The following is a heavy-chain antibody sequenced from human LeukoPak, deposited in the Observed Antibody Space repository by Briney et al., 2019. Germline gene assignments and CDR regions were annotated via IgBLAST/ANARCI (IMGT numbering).Heavy chain of an antibody. J-gene: IGHJ6*03. CDR1: GGTFSSYA. CDR2: IIPIFGTA. Sequence: SVKVSCKASGGTFSSYAISWVRQAPGQGLEWMGGIIPIFGTANYAQKFQGRVTITADESTSTAYMELSSLRSEDTAVYCCARVLESSSNYYYYMDVWGKGTTVTVSS. V-gene: IGHV1-69*13. D-gene: IGHD6-6*01. CDR3: ARVLESSSNYYYYMDV.